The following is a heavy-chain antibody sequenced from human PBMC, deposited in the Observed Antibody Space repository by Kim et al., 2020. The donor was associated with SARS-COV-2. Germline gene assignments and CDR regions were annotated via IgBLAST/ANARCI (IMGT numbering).Heavy chain of an antibody. V-gene: IGHV3-11*05. Sequence: ADSVKGRFTISRDNAKNSLYLQMNSLRAEDTAVYYCARDSPYGGNSINFDYWGQGTLVTVSS. D-gene: IGHD4-17*01. J-gene: IGHJ4*02. CDR3: ARDSPYGGNSINFDY.